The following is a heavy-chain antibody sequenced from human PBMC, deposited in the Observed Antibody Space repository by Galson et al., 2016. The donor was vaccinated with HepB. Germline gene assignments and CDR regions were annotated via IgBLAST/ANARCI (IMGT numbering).Heavy chain of an antibody. J-gene: IGHJ4*02. Sequence: SLRLSCAASGFTFTDYWMHWVRQVPGKGLVWVSRITDDGNTAYADSVRGRFTISSDNAKSTRYLHMNSLRAEDTAVYYCGSVALGWGQGTLVTVSS. CDR2: ITDDGNT. CDR3: GSVALG. D-gene: IGHD7-27*01. CDR1: GFTFTDYW. V-gene: IGHV3-74*01.